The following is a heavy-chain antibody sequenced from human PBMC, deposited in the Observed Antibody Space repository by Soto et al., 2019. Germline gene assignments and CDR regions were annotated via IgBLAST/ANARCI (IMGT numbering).Heavy chain of an antibody. J-gene: IGHJ3*01. D-gene: IGHD4-17*01. Sequence: EVQLVESGGGLIQPGGSLRLSCAASGFSVGGNYMGWVRQAPGKGLEWVSVIYAGVTTYFADSVKGRFTLSSDDDTNTLFRHISSLRAEDTAVYYCVTDYGDYVAAFHVWGQGTMVTGSS. V-gene: IGHV3-53*01. CDR3: VTDYGDYVAAFHV. CDR1: GFSVGGNY. CDR2: IYAGVTT.